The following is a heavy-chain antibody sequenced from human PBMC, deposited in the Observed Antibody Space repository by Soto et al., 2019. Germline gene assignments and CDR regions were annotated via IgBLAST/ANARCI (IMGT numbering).Heavy chain of an antibody. CDR3: AREDRDRETGLVPAAIDGMDV. J-gene: IGHJ6*02. D-gene: IGHD2-2*01. CDR1: GGTFIRYS. CDR2: IIPIFGIA. Sequence: SVKVSCKASGGTFIRYSITWVRQAPGHGLEWIGRIIPIFGIASYAQKFQGRVTITADESTSTAYMELSSLRSDDTAVYYCAREDRDRETGLVPAAIDGMDVWGQGTTVTVSS. V-gene: IGHV1-69*13.